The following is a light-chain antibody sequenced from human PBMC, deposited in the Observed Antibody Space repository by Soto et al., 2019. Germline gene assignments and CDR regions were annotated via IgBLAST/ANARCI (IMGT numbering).Light chain of an antibody. V-gene: IGKV1-39*01. CDR3: QQSYSSLVYN. Sequence: DIQMTQSPSSLSASVGDRVTITCRASQNIGTYLNWYQQKPGKAPTVLIYTASTLQSGVPSRFSGSGSGTDFTLPISSLQPEDSATYYCQQSYSSLVYNFGPGTKLEIK. CDR1: QNIGTY. J-gene: IGKJ2*01. CDR2: TAS.